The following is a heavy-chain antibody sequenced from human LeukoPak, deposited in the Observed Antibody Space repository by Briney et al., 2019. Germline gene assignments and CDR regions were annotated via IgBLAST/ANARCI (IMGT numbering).Heavy chain of an antibody. CDR1: GFTFSRYE. CDR3: ARGQVVAN. J-gene: IGHJ4*02. D-gene: IGHD2-15*01. Sequence: GGSLRLSCAASGFTFSRYEMNWVRQAPGKGLEWVSYISGSGSTIYYADSVKGRFTISRDNAKNSLYLQMNSLRAEDTAVYYCARGQVVANWGQGTLVTVSS. CDR2: ISGSGSTI. V-gene: IGHV3-48*03.